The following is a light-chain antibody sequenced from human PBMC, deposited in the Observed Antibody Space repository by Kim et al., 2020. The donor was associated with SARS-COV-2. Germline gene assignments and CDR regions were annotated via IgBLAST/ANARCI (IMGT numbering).Light chain of an antibody. Sequence: VSPGERAALSCRASQSVSSNLAWYQQKLGQAPRLLIYGASIRATGIPARFSGSGSGTEFTLTINSLQSEDFAAYYCQQYNNWPRWTFGQGTKLEI. J-gene: IGKJ2*02. CDR1: QSVSSN. CDR3: QQYNNWPRWT. V-gene: IGKV3-15*01. CDR2: GAS.